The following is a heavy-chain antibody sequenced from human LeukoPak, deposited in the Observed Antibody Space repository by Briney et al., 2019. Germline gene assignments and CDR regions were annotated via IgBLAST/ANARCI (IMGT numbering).Heavy chain of an antibody. CDR1: GFTFSSYS. Sequence: GGSLRLSCAASGFTFSSYSMNWVRQAPGKGLEWVSSISSSSSYIYYADSVKGRFTISRDNAKNSLYLQMNSLRAEDTAVYYCARDSTSSGWKYAFDIWGQGTMVTVSS. CDR3: ARDSTSSGWKYAFDI. V-gene: IGHV3-21*01. J-gene: IGHJ3*02. CDR2: ISSSSSYI. D-gene: IGHD6-19*01.